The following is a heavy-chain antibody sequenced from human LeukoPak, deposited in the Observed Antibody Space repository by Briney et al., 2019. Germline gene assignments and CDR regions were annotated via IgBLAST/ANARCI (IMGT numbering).Heavy chain of an antibody. CDR3: ARGKGGLLWFGEFLNWFDP. CDR2: ISYDGSNK. D-gene: IGHD3-10*01. V-gene: IGHV3-30-3*01. J-gene: IGHJ5*02. CDR1: GFTFSSYA. Sequence: GGSLRLSCAASGFTFSSYAMHWVRQAPGKGLEWVAVISYDGSNKYYADSVKGRFTISRDNSKNTLYLQMNSLRAEDTAVYYCARGKGGLLWFGEFLNWFDPWGQGTLVTVSS.